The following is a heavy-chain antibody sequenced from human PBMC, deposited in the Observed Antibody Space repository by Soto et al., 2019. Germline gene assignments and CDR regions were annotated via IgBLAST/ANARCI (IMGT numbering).Heavy chain of an antibody. CDR3: ASFDGTLVRGGRSSPYEMDV. CDR2: IIPTFGTG. J-gene: IGHJ6*02. CDR1: GGTFNNYA. V-gene: IGHV1-69*01. Sequence: QVLLVQSGPEVKKPGSSVKVSCKASGGTFNNYAINWVRQAPGKGLEWMGGIIPTFGTGNHAQKFQGRVTITADESTTTDYMDLNSLRSEYTAIYYCASFDGTLVRGGRSSPYEMDVWGQGTKVIVSS. D-gene: IGHD3-10*01.